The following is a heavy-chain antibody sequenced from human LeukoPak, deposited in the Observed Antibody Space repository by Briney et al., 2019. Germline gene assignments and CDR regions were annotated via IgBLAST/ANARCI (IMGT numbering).Heavy chain of an antibody. D-gene: IGHD6-19*01. CDR3: ARDRVAVAGTERFYFDY. CDR1: GYTFTSYY. V-gene: IGHV1-46*01. Sequence: ASVKVSCKASGYTFTSYYMHWVRQAPGQGLEWMGIINPSGGSTSYAQKFQGRVTMTRDTSTSTVYMELSSLRSEDTAVYYCARDRVAVAGTERFYFDYWGQGTLVTVSS. J-gene: IGHJ4*02. CDR2: INPSGGST.